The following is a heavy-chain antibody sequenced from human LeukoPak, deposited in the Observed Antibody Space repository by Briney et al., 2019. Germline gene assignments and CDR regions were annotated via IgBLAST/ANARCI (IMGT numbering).Heavy chain of an antibody. V-gene: IGHV4-59*07. J-gene: IGHJ4*02. D-gene: IGHD1-1*01. CDR1: GGSISSYY. CDR3: ARQPRYYFDY. CDR2: IHYSGST. Sequence: SATLSLTSTVSGGSISSYYWSWFRHPPGKGQEWIGYIHYSGSTNYNPSLKSRVTISMDTSKNQFSLKLSSVTAADTAEYYCARQPRYYFDYWGQGTLVTGSS.